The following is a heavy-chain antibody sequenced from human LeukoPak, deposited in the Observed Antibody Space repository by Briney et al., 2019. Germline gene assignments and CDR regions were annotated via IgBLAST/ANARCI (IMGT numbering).Heavy chain of an antibody. Sequence: GGSLRLSCTASGFTFSNYAMSWVRQAPGKGLEWVSAISGSGGSTYYADSVKGRFTISRDNSKSTLYLQMSSLSAEDTAVYYCAKQLNCTNGVCYLRYCFDYWGQGTQVTVSS. CDR1: GFTFSNYA. D-gene: IGHD2-8*01. CDR2: ISGSGGST. J-gene: IGHJ4*02. V-gene: IGHV3-23*01. CDR3: AKQLNCTNGVCYLRYCFDY.